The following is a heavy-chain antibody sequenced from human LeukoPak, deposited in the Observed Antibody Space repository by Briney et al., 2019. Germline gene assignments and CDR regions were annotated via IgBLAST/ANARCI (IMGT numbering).Heavy chain of an antibody. CDR2: ISGSGGST. V-gene: IGHV3-23*01. D-gene: IGHD3-22*01. Sequence: GGSLRLSCAASGFTFSSYAMSWVRQAPGKGLEWVSAISGSGGSTYYADSVKGRFTISRDNSKNTLYLQMNSLRAEDTAVYYCAKDRNYYDSSGYYYSLPDGAFDIWGQGTMVTVSS. J-gene: IGHJ3*02. CDR3: AKDRNYYDSSGYYYSLPDGAFDI. CDR1: GFTFSSYA.